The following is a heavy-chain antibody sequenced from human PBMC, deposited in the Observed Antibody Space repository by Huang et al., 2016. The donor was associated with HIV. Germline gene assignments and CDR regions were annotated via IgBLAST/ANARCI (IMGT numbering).Heavy chain of an antibody. D-gene: IGHD6-13*01. V-gene: IGHV4-39*01. CDR1: GCSISSSRSY. CDR2: LYPSGTT. J-gene: IGHJ5*02. CDR3: AAHGRIVGIPAAPLRFDP. Sequence: QLQLQESGPGLVKPSETLSLTCTVSGCSISSSRSYWGWLRQPPGKGLEWIGRLYPSGTTYYNPSLKSRVTISVDTSRTQFSLKLSSVTAADTAVYYCAAHGRIVGIPAAPLRFDPWGQGTLVTVSS.